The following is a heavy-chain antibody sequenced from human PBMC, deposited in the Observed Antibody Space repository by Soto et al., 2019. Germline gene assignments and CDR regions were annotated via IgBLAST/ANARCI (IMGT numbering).Heavy chain of an antibody. Sequence: GGSLRLSCAASGFTFSSYAMHWVRQAPGKGLEWVAVISYDGSNKYYADSVKGRFTISRDNSKNTLYLQMNSLRAEDTAVYYCARNYDSSGYYSGALDYWGQGTLVTASS. CDR3: ARNYDSSGYYSGALDY. V-gene: IGHV3-30-3*01. CDR1: GFTFSSYA. D-gene: IGHD3-22*01. J-gene: IGHJ4*02. CDR2: ISYDGSNK.